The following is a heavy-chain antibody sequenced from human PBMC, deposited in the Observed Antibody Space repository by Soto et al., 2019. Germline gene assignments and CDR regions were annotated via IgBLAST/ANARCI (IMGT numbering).Heavy chain of an antibody. V-gene: IGHV3-53*01. CDR2: VYTGGST. Sequence: EVQLVASGGGLIQPGESLRLSCAASGFTVSSKSMSWVRQAPGKGLAWVSVVYTGGSTHYADSVKGRFTISRDNSNNTLYLHMNSLRAEDTAVYYCARVVSYGYLENWGQVTLVTVSS. J-gene: IGHJ4*02. CDR1: GFTVSSKS. CDR3: ARVVSYGYLEN. D-gene: IGHD3-16*01.